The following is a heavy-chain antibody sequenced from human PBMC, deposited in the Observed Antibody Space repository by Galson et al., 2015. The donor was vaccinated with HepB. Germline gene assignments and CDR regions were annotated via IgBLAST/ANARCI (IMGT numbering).Heavy chain of an antibody. D-gene: IGHD5-18*01. Sequence: SLRLSCAASGFTFSSYAMSWVRQAPGKGLEWVSSISGRGGNTYYTDSVKGRFTISRDNSKKMVYLQMNSLRAEDTALYYSGKDPVRASYRPYGMDVWGQGTTVTVSS. CDR1: GFTFSSYA. V-gene: IGHV3-23*01. J-gene: IGHJ6*02. CDR2: ISGRGGNT. CDR3: GKDPVRASYRPYGMDV.